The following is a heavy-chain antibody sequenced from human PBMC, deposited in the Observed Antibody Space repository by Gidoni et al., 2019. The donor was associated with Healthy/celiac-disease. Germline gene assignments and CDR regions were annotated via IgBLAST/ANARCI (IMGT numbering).Heavy chain of an antibody. Sequence: QVQLQESGPGLVKPSQTLSLTCTVSGVSISSGSYYWSWIRQPAGKGLEWIGRIYTSGSTNYNPSLKSRVTISVDTSKNQFSLKLSSVTAADTAVYYCARGPYSSGWIDYWGQGTLVTVSS. V-gene: IGHV4-61*02. D-gene: IGHD6-19*01. CDR2: IYTSGST. CDR3: ARGPYSSGWIDY. J-gene: IGHJ4*02. CDR1: GVSISSGSYY.